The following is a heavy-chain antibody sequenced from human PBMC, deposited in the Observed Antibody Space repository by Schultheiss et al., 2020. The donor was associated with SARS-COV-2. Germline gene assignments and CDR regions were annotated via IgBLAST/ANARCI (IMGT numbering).Heavy chain of an antibody. CDR3: ARDITIFCPDV. CDR1: GGSISSGGYY. J-gene: IGHJ6*02. Sequence: SQTLSLTCTVSGGSISSGGYYWSWIRQHPGKGLEWIGYIYYSGSTYYNPSLKSRVTISVDKSKNQFSLKLSSVTAADTAVYYCARDITIFCPDVWGQGTTVTVSS. CDR2: IYYSGST. V-gene: IGHV4-31*03. D-gene: IGHD3-9*01.